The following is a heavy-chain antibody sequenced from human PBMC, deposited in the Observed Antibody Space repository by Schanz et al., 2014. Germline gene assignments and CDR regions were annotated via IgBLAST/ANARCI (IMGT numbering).Heavy chain of an antibody. J-gene: IGHJ4*02. CDR3: ARSGSSNWYFFDY. Sequence: VQLVQSGAEVKRPGASVRVSCKASGGTFSSYTISWVRQAPGQGLEWMGWINAGTGNTEYSQKFQGRVTITRDTLASTAYMEVSSLRSEDTAVYYCARSGSSNWYFFDYWGQGTLVTVSS. V-gene: IGHV1-3*01. CDR1: GGTFSSYT. D-gene: IGHD6-13*01. CDR2: INAGTGNT.